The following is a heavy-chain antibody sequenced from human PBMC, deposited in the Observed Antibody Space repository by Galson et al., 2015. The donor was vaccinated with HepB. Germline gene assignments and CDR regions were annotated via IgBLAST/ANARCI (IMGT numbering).Heavy chain of an antibody. CDR2: ISSSSSYI. V-gene: IGHV3-21*01. D-gene: IGHD2-21*02. J-gene: IGHJ6*02. CDR3: ARDRGCGGDCYSNYYYGMDV. CDR1: GFTFSSYS. Sequence: SLRLSCAASGFTFSSYSMSWVRQAPGKGLEWVSSISSSSSYIYYADSVKGRFTISRDNAKNSLYLQMNSLRAEDTAVYYCARDRGCGGDCYSNYYYGMDVWGQGTTVTVSS.